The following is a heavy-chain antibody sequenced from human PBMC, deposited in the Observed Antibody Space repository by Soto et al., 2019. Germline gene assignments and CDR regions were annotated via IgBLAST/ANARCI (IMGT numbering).Heavy chain of an antibody. CDR2: IYYSGST. CDR1: GGSISSGSYY. D-gene: IGHD2-15*01. V-gene: IGHV4-39*02. J-gene: IGHJ6*02. Sequence: SETLSLTCTVSGGSISSGSYYWGWIRQPPGKGLEWIGSIYYSGSTYYNPSLKSRVTISVDTSKNQFSLKLSSVTAADTAVYYCAREVVAETGGMDVWGQGTTVTVSS. CDR3: AREVVAETGGMDV.